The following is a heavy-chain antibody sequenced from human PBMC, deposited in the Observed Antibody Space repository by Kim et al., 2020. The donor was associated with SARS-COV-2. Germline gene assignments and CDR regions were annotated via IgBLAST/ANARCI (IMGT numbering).Heavy chain of an antibody. D-gene: IGHD2-15*01. J-gene: IGHJ4*02. V-gene: IGHV4-59*01. CDR3: GGGYCSGGSCYLDY. Sequence: SETLSLTCTVSGGSISSYYWSWIRQPPGKGLEWIGYIYYSGSTNYNPSLKSRVTISVDTSKNQFSLKLSSVTAADTAVYYCGGGYCSGGSCYLDYWGQGTLVTVSS. CDR1: GGSISSYY. CDR2: IYYSGST.